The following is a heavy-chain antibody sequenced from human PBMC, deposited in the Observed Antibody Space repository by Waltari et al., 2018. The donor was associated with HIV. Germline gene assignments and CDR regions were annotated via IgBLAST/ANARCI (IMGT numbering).Heavy chain of an antibody. CDR2: INHSGST. CDR1: GGSFSGYY. CDR3: ARGLEYCSGGSCYYYYGMDV. Sequence: QVQLQQWGAGLLKPSETLSLTCAVYGGSFSGYYWSWIRQPPGKGLEWIGEINHSGSTNYNPSLKSRVTISVDTSKNQFSRRLSSVTAADTAVYYCARGLEYCSGGSCYYYYGMDVWGQGTTVTVSS. D-gene: IGHD2-15*01. V-gene: IGHV4-34*01. J-gene: IGHJ6*02.